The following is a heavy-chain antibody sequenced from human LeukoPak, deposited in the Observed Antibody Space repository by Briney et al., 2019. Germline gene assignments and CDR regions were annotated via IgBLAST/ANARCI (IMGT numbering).Heavy chain of an antibody. CDR2: IIPIFGTA. V-gene: IGHV1-69*05. D-gene: IGHD6-13*01. CDR1: GGTFSSYA. J-gene: IGHJ5*02. Sequence: SVKVSCKASGGTFSSYAISWVRQAPGQGLEWMGWIIPIFGTANYAQKFQGRVTITTDESTRTAYMELSSLRSEDTAVYYCARNPFREHSTSWNNWFDPWGQGTLVTVSS. CDR3: ARNPFREHSTSWNNWFDP.